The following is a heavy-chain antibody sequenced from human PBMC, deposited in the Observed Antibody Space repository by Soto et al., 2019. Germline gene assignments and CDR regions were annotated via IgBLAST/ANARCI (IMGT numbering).Heavy chain of an antibody. CDR2: IYPGDSDT. D-gene: IGHD3-9*01. V-gene: IGHV5-51*01. Sequence: GESLKISCKGSGYSFTSYWIGWVRQMPGKGLEWMGIIYPGDSDTRYSPSFQGQVTISADKSISAAYLQWSSLKASDTAMYYCARDCNSDILTGCVDYWGQGTLVTVSS. CDR3: ARDCNSDILTGCVDY. J-gene: IGHJ4*02. CDR1: GYSFTSYW.